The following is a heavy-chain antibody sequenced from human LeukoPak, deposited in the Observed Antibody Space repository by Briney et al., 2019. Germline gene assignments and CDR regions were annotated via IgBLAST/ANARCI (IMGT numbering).Heavy chain of an antibody. CDR1: GYTFTGYY. V-gene: IGHV1-69*13. CDR2: IIPIFGTA. CDR3: ARDRRGYSGYEVKSAFDI. Sequence: SVKVSCKASGYTFTGYYMHWVRQAPGQGLEWMGGIIPIFGTANYAQKFQGRVTITADESTSTAYMELSSLRSEDTAVYYCARDRRGYSGYEVKSAFDIWGQGTMVTVSS. D-gene: IGHD5-12*01. J-gene: IGHJ3*02.